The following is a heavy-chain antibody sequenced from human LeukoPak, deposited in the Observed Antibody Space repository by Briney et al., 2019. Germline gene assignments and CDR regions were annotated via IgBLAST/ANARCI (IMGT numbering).Heavy chain of an antibody. V-gene: IGHV3-11*01. CDR1: GFTFSDYY. J-gene: IGHJ3*02. Sequence: GGSLRLSCAASGFTFSDYYMSWIRQAPGKGLEWVSYISSSGSTIYYADSVKGRFTISRDNAKNSLYLQMNSLRAEDTAVYYCARALIAAAVHDAFDIWGQGTMVTVSS. CDR2: ISSSGSTI. D-gene: IGHD6-13*01. CDR3: ARALIAAAVHDAFDI.